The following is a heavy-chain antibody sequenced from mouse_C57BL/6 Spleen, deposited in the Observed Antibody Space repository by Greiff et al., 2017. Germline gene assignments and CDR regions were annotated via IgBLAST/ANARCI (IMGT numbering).Heavy chain of an antibody. Sequence: EVKVEESGGGLVQPGGSMKLSCVASGFTFSNYWMNWVRQSPEKGLEWVAQIRLKSDNYATHYAESVKGRFTISRDDSKSSVYLQMNNLRAEDTGIYYCTVQSPYYYGSSYVDYWGQGTSVTVSS. CDR1: GFTFSNYW. D-gene: IGHD1-1*01. CDR3: TVQSPYYYGSSYVDY. J-gene: IGHJ4*01. CDR2: IRLKSDNYAT. V-gene: IGHV6-3*01.